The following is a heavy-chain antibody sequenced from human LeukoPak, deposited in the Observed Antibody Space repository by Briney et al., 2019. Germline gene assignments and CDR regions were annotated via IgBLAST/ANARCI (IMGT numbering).Heavy chain of an antibody. D-gene: IGHD6-13*01. CDR2: IYYSGST. J-gene: IGHJ4*02. Sequence: SETLSLTCTVSGGSISSSSYYWGWIRQPPGKGLEWIGSIYYSGSTYYNPSLKSRVTISVDTSKNQFSLKLSSVTAADTAVYYCARRSRGSSSWYYYFDYWGQGTLVTVSS. CDR3: ARRSRGSSSWYYYFDY. V-gene: IGHV4-39*01. CDR1: GGSISSSSYY.